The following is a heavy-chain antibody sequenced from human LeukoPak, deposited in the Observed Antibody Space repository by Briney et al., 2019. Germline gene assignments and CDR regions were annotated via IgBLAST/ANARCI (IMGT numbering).Heavy chain of an antibody. J-gene: IGHJ3*02. CDR1: GGSISSGGYY. V-gene: IGHV4-61*08. D-gene: IGHD3-10*01. CDR3: ARDRAVRGEGAFDI. CDR2: IYFSGST. Sequence: SETLSLTCTVSGGSISSGGYYWSWIRQPPGKGLEWIGYIYFSGSTNYNPSLKSRVTISVDTSKNQFSLKLSSVTAADTAVYYCARDRAVRGEGAFDIWGQGTMVTVSS.